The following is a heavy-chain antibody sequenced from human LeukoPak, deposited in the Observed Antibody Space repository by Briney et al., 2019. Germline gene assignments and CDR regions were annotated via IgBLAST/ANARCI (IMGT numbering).Heavy chain of an antibody. V-gene: IGHV4-59*12. CDR2: IYYSGST. Sequence: PSETLSLTCTVSGGSISSYYWSWIRQPPGKGLEWIGYIYYSGSTNYNPSLKSRVTISVDTSKNQFSLKLSSVTAADTAVYYCARDKYYYDSSGYLDAFDIWGQGTMVTVSS. CDR1: GGSISSYY. CDR3: ARDKYYYDSSGYLDAFDI. J-gene: IGHJ3*02. D-gene: IGHD3-22*01.